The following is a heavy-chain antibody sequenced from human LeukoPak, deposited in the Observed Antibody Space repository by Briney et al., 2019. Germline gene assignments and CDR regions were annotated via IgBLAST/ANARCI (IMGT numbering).Heavy chain of an antibody. J-gene: IGHJ6*02. Sequence: SETLSLTCTVSGGSISSYYWSWIRQPPGKGLEWIGYTYYSGSTNYNPSLKSRVTISVDTSKNQFSLKLSSVTAADTAVYYCAXXXGVXPGDYYYGMDVWGQGTTVTVSS. CDR1: GGSISSYY. V-gene: IGHV4-59*01. CDR3: AXXXGVXPGDYYYGMDV. CDR2: TYYSGST. D-gene: IGHD3-10*01.